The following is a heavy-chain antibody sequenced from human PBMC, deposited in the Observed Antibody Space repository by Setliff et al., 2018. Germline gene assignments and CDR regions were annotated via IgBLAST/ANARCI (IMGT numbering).Heavy chain of an antibody. D-gene: IGHD3-16*02. CDR3: RLWSHSYHNDY. V-gene: IGHV4-34*01. CDR2: INHSGST. J-gene: IGHJ4*02. Sequence: PSETLSLTCTVYGGSFSNYYWSWIRQPPGKGLEWIGEINHSGSTNYNPSLTSRVSISVDTSKNQFSLKLTSVTAAGTAVYYCRLWSHSYHNDYWGQGTRVTVS. CDR1: GGSFSNYY.